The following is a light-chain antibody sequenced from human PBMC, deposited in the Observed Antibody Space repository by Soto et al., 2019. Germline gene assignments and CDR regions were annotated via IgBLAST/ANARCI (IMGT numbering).Light chain of an antibody. J-gene: IGKJ4*01. Sequence: EIELTQSPSSLSEYIGDRVTLTCRASQNINTHLNWYQQKPAKAPNLPIYAASTLQSGVQSRFSGSGSGTAFPLTISSLQPEDFATYSCQQVNVYPSTFGGGPMV. V-gene: IGKV1-39*01. CDR3: QQVNVYPST. CDR1: QNINTH. CDR2: AAS.